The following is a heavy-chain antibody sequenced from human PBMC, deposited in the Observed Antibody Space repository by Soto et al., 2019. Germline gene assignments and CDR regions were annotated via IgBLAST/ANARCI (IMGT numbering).Heavy chain of an antibody. Sequence: PGGSLILSCAASGFTFGSYSMNWVRQAPGKGLEWVSYISSSSSTIYYADSVKGRFTISRDNAKNSLYLQMNSLRDEDTAVYYCARVGENYWYFDLWGRGTLVTVSS. CDR3: ARVGENYWYFDL. CDR2: ISSSSSTI. V-gene: IGHV3-48*02. D-gene: IGHD3-16*01. CDR1: GFTFGSYS. J-gene: IGHJ2*01.